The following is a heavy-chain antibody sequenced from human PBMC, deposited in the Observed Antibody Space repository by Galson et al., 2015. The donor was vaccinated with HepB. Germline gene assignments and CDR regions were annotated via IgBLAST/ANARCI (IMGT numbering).Heavy chain of an antibody. J-gene: IGHJ6*02. Sequence: SLRLSCAASGFTFSNHAMHWVRQAPGKGLEWVAVIPNDGSNQFYGDSVQGRFSISRDNSRNTLYLQMNSLKSGDTAVYYCARGIPRTTDYISKHYYYGLDVWGQGTTVTVSS. CDR3: ARGIPRTTDYISKHYYYGLDV. D-gene: IGHD4-11*01. CDR1: GFTFSNHA. V-gene: IGHV3-30*04. CDR2: IPNDGSNQ.